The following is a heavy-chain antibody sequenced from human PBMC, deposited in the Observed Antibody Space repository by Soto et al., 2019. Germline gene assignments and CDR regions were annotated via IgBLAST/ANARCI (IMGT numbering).Heavy chain of an antibody. V-gene: IGHV3-30-3*01. Sequence: GGSLRLSCAASGFTFSSYAMHWVRQAPGKGLEWVAIISYDGSNKYYADSVKGRFTISRDHSKNTLYLQMNSLRAEDTAVYYCAIGVLRFLEWLAYGMDVCGQRSSVTGSS. CDR1: GFTFSSYA. CDR2: ISYDGSNK. D-gene: IGHD3-3*01. J-gene: IGHJ6*02. CDR3: AIGVLRFLEWLAYGMDV.